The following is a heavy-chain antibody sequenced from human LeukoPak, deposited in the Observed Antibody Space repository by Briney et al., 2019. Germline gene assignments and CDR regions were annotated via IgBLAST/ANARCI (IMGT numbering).Heavy chain of an antibody. CDR2: IYSDGNT. V-gene: IGHV3-53*01. D-gene: IGHD1-1*01. Sequence: GGSLRLSCAASGFTVTRNFMSWVRQAPGKGLEWVSVIYSDGNTYYADSVKGRFTVSRDTSKNTMSLKMNSLRGEDTAVYYCARGGSDDWKRFDSWGQGTLVTVSP. CDR1: GFTVTRNF. J-gene: IGHJ4*02. CDR3: ARGGSDDWKRFDS.